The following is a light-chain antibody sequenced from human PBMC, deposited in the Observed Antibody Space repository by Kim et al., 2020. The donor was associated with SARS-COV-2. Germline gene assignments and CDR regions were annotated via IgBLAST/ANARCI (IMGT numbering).Light chain of an antibody. CDR2: GKN. CDR1: SLRSYY. J-gene: IGLJ2*01. Sequence: SSELTQDPAVSVALGQTVRITSQGDSLRSYYATWYQQKPGQAPILVIYGKNNRPSGIPDRFSGSSSGNTASLTITGTQAGDEADYYCNSRDSNDNVVFGGGTQLNVL. CDR3: NSRDSNDNVV. V-gene: IGLV3-19*01.